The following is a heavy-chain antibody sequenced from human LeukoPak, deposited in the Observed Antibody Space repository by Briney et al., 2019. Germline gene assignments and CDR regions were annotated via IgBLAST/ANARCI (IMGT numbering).Heavy chain of an antibody. J-gene: IGHJ5*02. Sequence: GGSLRLSCAASGFTFSGSAIHWVRPSFGKGLDCIGHIDKEKNSYATASAYAVSVEGRFTVSRDDSKNMAYLQMTGLKTEDTALYYCTRDSGTYNWLDPWGQGTLVTVSS. D-gene: IGHD1-26*01. CDR2: IDKEKNSYAT. V-gene: IGHV3-73*01. CDR3: TRDSGTYNWLDP. CDR1: GFTFSGSA.